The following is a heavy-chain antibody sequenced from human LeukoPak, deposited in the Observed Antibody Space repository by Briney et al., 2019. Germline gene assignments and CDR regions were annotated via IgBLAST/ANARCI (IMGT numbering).Heavy chain of an antibody. V-gene: IGHV3-15*01. J-gene: IGHJ3*02. Sequence: PGGSLRLSCAASGFTFSNAWMSWVRQAPGKGLEWVGRIKSKTDGGTTDYAAPVKGRFTISRDDSKNTLYLQMNSLKTEDTAVYYCSLTAFLDAFDIWGQGTMVTVSS. CDR1: GFTFSNAW. CDR2: IKSKTDGGTT. CDR3: SLTAFLDAFDI. D-gene: IGHD4/OR15-4a*01.